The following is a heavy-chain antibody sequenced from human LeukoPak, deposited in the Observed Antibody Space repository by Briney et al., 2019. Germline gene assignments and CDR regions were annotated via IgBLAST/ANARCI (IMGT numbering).Heavy chain of an antibody. J-gene: IGHJ6*04. Sequence: PGRSLRLSCAASGFTFDDYAMHWVRQAPGKGLEWVSGISWNSGSISYADSVKGRFTISRDNAKNSLYLQMNSLRAEDTALYYCAKDMTLRIAAVDVWGKGTTVTVSS. CDR2: ISWNSGSI. D-gene: IGHD6-13*01. V-gene: IGHV3-9*01. CDR3: AKDMTLRIAAVDV. CDR1: GFTFDDYA.